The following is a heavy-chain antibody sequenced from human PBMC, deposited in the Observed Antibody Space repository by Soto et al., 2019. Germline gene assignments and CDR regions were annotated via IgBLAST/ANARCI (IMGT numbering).Heavy chain of an antibody. J-gene: IGHJ1*01. V-gene: IGHV1-24*01. D-gene: IGHD2-15*01. CDR1: GYTLTELS. CDR3: ATYRMVVATEYFQH. Sequence: ASVKVSCKVSGYTLTELSMHWARQAPGKGLEWMGGFDPEDGETIYAQKFQGRVTMTEDTSTDTAYMELSSLRSEDTAVYYCATYRMVVATEYFQHWGQGTLVTVSS. CDR2: FDPEDGET.